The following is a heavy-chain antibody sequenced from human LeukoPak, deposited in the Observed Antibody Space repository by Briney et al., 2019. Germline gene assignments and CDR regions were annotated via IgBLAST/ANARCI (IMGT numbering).Heavy chain of an antibody. CDR1: GGSFSGYY. V-gene: IGHV4-34*01. Sequence: SEALSLTCAVYGGSFSGYYWSWIRQPPGKGLEWIGEINHSGSTNYNPSLKRRVTISVDTSKNQFSLKLSSVTAADTAVYYCARALGGTAGYYFDYWGQGTLVTVSS. CDR3: ARALGGTAGYYFDY. D-gene: IGHD2-21*02. J-gene: IGHJ4*02. CDR2: INHSGST.